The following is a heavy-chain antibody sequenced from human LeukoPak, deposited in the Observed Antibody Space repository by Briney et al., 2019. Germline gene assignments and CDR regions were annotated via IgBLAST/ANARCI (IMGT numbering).Heavy chain of an antibody. CDR3: AKHSTTSSNWFDP. Sequence: PGGSLRLSCAASGFTFNNYAMTWVRQAPGKRLEWVSAISGGGGSTYYADSVKARFTISRDNSKSTLYLQMNSLRAEDTAVYYCAKHSTTSSNWFDPWGQGTLVTVSS. CDR1: GFTFNNYA. D-gene: IGHD2/OR15-2a*01. V-gene: IGHV3-23*01. J-gene: IGHJ5*02. CDR2: ISGGGGST.